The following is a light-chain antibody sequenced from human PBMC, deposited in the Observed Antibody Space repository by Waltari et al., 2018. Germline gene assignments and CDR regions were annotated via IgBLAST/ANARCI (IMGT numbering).Light chain of an antibody. V-gene: IGKV1-9*01. CDR1: QGMSSY. CDR2: SAS. CDR3: QQLNSYPLLT. Sequence: IQLTQSPSSLSASVGNRVTITCRASQGMSSYLAWYQQKPGKAPKLLIYSASTLQSEVPSRFSGSGSGTDFTLTINSLQPEDFATYYCQQLNSYPLLTLGGGTKVEIK. J-gene: IGKJ4*01.